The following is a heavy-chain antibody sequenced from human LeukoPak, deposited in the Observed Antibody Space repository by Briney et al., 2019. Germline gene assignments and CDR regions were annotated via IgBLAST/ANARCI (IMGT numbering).Heavy chain of an antibody. CDR2: IYRSGST. J-gene: IGHJ6*03. D-gene: IGHD4-17*01. CDR1: SYSINSGYY. V-gene: IGHV4-38-2*02. CDR3: ASSGRNGDTYYYYYYYMDV. Sequence: PSETLSLTCTVSSYSINSGYYWGWIRQPPGKGLEWIGNIYRSGSTYYNPSLKSRVTISVDTSKNQFSLKLSSVTAADTAVYYCASSGRNGDTYYYYYYYMDVWGKGTTVTVSS.